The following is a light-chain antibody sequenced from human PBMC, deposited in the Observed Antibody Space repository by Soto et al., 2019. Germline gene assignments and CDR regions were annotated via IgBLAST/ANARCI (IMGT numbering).Light chain of an antibody. Sequence: QSALTQPASVSGSPGQSITISCSGTISDVGYYNYVSWYQQHPGKAPKLMIYDVSNRPSEVSNRFSGSKSGNTASLTISGLQAEDEADYYCLSYTTSNTYVFGTGTKVTVL. V-gene: IGLV2-14*01. CDR3: LSYTTSNTYV. CDR2: DVS. J-gene: IGLJ1*01. CDR1: ISDVGYYNY.